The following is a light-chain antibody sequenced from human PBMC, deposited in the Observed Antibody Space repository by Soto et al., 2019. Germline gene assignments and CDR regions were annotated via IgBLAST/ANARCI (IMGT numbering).Light chain of an antibody. V-gene: IGLV1-51*01. CDR3: ATWDGSLPGEV. J-gene: IGLJ2*01. CDR2: DNN. CDR1: SSNIGNNY. Sequence: QAVLTQPPSVSAAPRQKVTISCSGSSSNIGNNYVSWYHRVPGTAPKLLIYDNNKRPSGIPDRFSGSKSGTSGTLDITGLQTGDEADYYCATWDGSLPGEVFGGGTKLTVL.